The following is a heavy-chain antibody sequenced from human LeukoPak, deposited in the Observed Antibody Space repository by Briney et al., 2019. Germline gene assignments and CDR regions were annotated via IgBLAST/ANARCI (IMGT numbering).Heavy chain of an antibody. Sequence: SETLSLTCTVSGGSISSSSYYWGWIRQPPGKGLEWIGSIYYSGSTYYNPSLKSRVTISVDTSKNQFSLKLSSVTAADTAVYYCARHFFGYSYGNAVWGLWYFDLWGRGTLVTVSS. J-gene: IGHJ2*01. CDR2: IYYSGST. D-gene: IGHD5-18*01. V-gene: IGHV4-39*01. CDR1: GGSISSSSYY. CDR3: ARHFFGYSYGNAVWGLWYFDL.